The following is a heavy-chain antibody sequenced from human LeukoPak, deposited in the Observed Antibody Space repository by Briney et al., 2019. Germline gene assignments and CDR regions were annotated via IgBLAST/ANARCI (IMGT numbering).Heavy chain of an antibody. Sequence: GRSLRLSCAASGFTFSSYGMHWVRQAPGKGLEGVAVISYDGSNKYYADSVKGRFTISRDNSKNTLYLQMNSLRAEDTAVYYCAKDGLDPWGQGTLVTVSS. J-gene: IGHJ5*02. V-gene: IGHV3-30*18. CDR3: AKDGLDP. CDR1: GFTFSSYG. CDR2: ISYDGSNK.